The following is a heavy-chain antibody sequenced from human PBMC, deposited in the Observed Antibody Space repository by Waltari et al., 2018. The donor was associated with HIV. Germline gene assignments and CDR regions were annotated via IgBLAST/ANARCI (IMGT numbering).Heavy chain of an antibody. CDR3: ARETFFMVRGVSPYYVFNGIDV. V-gene: IGHV4-61*02. Sequence: QVQLEESGPGLVKPSQTLSLTCPLPGGFIYDRNFGWGWLGQPAGKAPECIGRVYVTGATNYNPSLRCRVSISVDTSKRQISLRLTSVTAADTAVYYCARETFFMVRGVSPYYVFNGIDVWGRGTTVSVSS. J-gene: IGHJ6*02. CDR2: VYVTGAT. D-gene: IGHD3-10*01. CDR1: GGFIYDRNFG.